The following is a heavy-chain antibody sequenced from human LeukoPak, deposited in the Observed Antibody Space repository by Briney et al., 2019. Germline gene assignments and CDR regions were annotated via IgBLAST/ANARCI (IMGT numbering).Heavy chain of an antibody. CDR3: ARGQDWNHDY. J-gene: IGHJ4*02. CDR2: IREDGSDK. D-gene: IGHD1-1*01. Sequence: PRGSLRLSCAASGFTFSRYWMSWVRQAPGKGLEWVANIREDGSDKYYVNSVKGRFTISRDNAKNSLYLQMNSLRAEDTAVYYCARGQDWNHDYWGQGTLVTVSS. V-gene: IGHV3-7*01. CDR1: GFTFSRYW.